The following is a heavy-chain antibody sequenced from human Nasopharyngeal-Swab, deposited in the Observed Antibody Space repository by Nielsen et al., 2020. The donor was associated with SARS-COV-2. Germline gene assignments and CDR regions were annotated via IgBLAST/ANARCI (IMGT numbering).Heavy chain of an antibody. D-gene: IGHD6-13*01. J-gene: IGHJ4*02. CDR3: AKDPRTYSSSWYFDY. CDR2: ISYDGSNK. CDR1: GFTFSSYG. Sequence: SLKISCAASGFTFSSYGMHWVRQAPGKGLEWVAVISYDGSNKYYADSVKGRFTISRDNSKNTLYLQMNSLRAEDTAVYYCAKDPRTYSSSWYFDYWGQGTLVTVSS. V-gene: IGHV3-30*18.